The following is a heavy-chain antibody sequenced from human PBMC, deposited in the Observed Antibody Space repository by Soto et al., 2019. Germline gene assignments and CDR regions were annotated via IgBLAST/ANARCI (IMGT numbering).Heavy chain of an antibody. CDR3: ARGQQQLHY. V-gene: IGHV3-48*01. Sequence: GGSLRLSCAASGFTFSSYSMNWVRQPPGKGLEWVSYISSSSSTIYYADSVKGRFTISRDNAKNSLYLQMNSLRAEDTAVYYCARGQQQLHYWGQGTLVTVSS. D-gene: IGHD6-13*01. CDR2: ISSSSSTI. J-gene: IGHJ4*02. CDR1: GFTFSSYS.